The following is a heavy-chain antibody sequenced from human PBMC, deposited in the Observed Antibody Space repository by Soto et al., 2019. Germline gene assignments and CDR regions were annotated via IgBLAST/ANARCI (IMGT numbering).Heavy chain of an antibody. D-gene: IGHD1-1*01. CDR3: ASWLQREHAYDV. J-gene: IGHJ3*01. CDR2: VYDVDGT. V-gene: IGHV3-53*05. CDR1: GPTVSGKKY. Sequence: PGGSLRLSCAVSGPTVSGKKYIAWVRQAPSKGLEWVSRVYDVDGTYYADSVKGRVTMSRDTSKTIVFLEMNDLRPDDTAVYYCASWLQREHAYDVWGLGTTVTVSS.